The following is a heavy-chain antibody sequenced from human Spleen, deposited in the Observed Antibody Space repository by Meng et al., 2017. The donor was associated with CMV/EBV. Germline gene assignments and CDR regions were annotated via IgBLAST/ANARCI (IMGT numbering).Heavy chain of an antibody. V-gene: IGHV1-2*02. CDR2: INPNSGGT. Sequence: ASVKVSCKASGYTFADYHIHWVRQAPGQGLEWMGWINPNSGGTRSAQRLQGRVTMTRDTSISTAYMELSGLRSDDTAVYYCARVDYYFDYWGQGTLVTVSS. CDR1: GYTFADYH. J-gene: IGHJ4*02. CDR3: ARVDYYFDY.